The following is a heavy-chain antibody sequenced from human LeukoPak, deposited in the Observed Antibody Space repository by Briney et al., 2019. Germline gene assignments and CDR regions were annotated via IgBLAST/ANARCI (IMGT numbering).Heavy chain of an antibody. CDR2: IYYTGSG. Sequence: PSETLSLTCTVSGGSVSSYYWSWIRQPPGKGLEWIGYIYYTGSGNNSPSLKSRVTMSVDTSKNQFSLRLNSVTAADTAVYYCARGSTPPRYSGSPTGFDYWAKRSASRYSSSPTGFDYWGQGTLVTVSS. CDR1: GGSVSSYY. CDR3: ARGSTPPRYSGSPTGFDYWAKRSASRYSSSPTGFDY. D-gene: IGHD6-13*01. V-gene: IGHV4-59*02. J-gene: IGHJ4*02.